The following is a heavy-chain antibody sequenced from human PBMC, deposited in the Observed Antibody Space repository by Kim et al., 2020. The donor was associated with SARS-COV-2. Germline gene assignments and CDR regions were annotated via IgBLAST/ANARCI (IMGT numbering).Heavy chain of an antibody. CDR1: GGTFSSYA. CDR3: ARNMLSGGPRHVQLGLYYFDY. D-gene: IGHD2-15*01. J-gene: IGHJ4*02. CDR2: IIPIFGTA. V-gene: IGHV1-69*13. Sequence: SVKVSCKASGGTFSSYAISWVRQAPGQGLEWMGGIIPIFGTANYAQKFQGRVTITADESTSTAYMELSSLRSEDTAVYYCARNMLSGGPRHVQLGLYYFDYWGQGTLVTVSS.